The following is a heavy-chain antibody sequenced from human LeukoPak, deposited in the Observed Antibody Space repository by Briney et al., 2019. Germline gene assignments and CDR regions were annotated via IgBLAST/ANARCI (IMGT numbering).Heavy chain of an antibody. D-gene: IGHD2-15*01. J-gene: IGHJ4*02. Sequence: GGSLRLSCAASGFTFSSSAMSWVRQAPGKGLEWVSAISNNGGYTYYADSVQGRFTISRDNSKSTLCLQIHSLRAEDTAVYYCAKQLGSCSDGSCYFPYWGQGTLVTVSS. CDR2: ISNNGGYT. CDR1: GFTFSSSA. V-gene: IGHV3-23*01. CDR3: AKQLGSCSDGSCYFPY.